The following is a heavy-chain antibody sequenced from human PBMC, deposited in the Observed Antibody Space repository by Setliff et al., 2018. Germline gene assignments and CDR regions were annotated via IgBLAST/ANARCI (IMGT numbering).Heavy chain of an antibody. CDR2: IRFDGTIK. CDR1: RITFSSFA. V-gene: IGHV3-30*02. CDR3: AKDNIWSLDD. J-gene: IGHJ6*04. Sequence: GGSLRLSCAASRITFSSFAMHWVRQAPGKGLEWVGFIRFDGTIKYYADSVKGRFTISRDNSKNTLYLEMNSLRSEDTGIYHCAKDNIWSLDDWGKGTTVTVSS. D-gene: IGHD2-8*02.